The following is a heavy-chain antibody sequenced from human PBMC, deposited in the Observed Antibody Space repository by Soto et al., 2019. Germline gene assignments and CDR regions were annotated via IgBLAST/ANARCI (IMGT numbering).Heavy chain of an antibody. CDR3: ARRSAVTTSHSFDI. CDR1: GFTFSDYS. D-gene: IGHD4-17*01. J-gene: IGHJ3*02. Sequence: QEQLVESGGGLVKPGGSLRLSCAASGFTFSDYSMSWIRQAPGKGLEWISYIRSTDSSIFYADSVKGRFTISRDNARSSLYLQMDSLRAEDTAVYCCARRSAVTTSHSFDIWGQGTMVTASS. CDR2: IRSTDSSI. V-gene: IGHV3-11*01.